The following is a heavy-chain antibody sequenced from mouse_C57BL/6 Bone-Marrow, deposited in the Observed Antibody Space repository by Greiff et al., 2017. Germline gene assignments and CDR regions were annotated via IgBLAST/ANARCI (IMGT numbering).Heavy chain of an antibody. D-gene: IGHD2-4*01. J-gene: IGHJ2*01. CDR3: ARYEDDGGGYYFDY. CDR2: ILPGSGST. CDR1: GYTFTGYW. V-gene: IGHV1-9*01. Sequence: VQLQESGAELMKPGASVKLSCKATGYTFTGYWIEWVKQRPGHGLEWIGEILPGSGSTNYNEKFKGQATFTADTSSNTAYMQRISLTTEDAAIYDCARYEDDGGGYYFDYWGQGTTLTVSS.